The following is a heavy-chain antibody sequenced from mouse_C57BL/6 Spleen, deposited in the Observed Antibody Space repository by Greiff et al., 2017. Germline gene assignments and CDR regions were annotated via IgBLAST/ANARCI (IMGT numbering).Heavy chain of an antibody. J-gene: IGHJ4*01. D-gene: IGHD1-1*01. Sequence: VQLMESGPELVKPGASVKISCKASGYAFSSSWMNWVKQRPGKGLEWIGRIYPGDGDTNYNGKFKGKATLTADKSSSTAYMQSSSLTSEDSAFYVCARDYGRENYAMDYWGQGTSVTVSS. V-gene: IGHV1-82*01. CDR2: IYPGDGDT. CDR3: ARDYGRENYAMDY. CDR1: GYAFSSSW.